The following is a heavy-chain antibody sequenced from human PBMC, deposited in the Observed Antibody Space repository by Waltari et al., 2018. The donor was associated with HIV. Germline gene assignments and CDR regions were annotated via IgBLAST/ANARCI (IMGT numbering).Heavy chain of an antibody. Sequence: EVQLVPSGGGLIKPGGSLSLSCAASGFSVGSYWMHWVRQTPGKGLVWVSRINIDGSRRDYADSVRGRFTISRDSAKNTLSLQMNSLTEEDTAVYYCSRDTFGEYDYWGQGTLVTVSS. CDR2: INIDGSRR. J-gene: IGHJ4*02. CDR1: GFSVGSYW. V-gene: IGHV3-74*01. D-gene: IGHD3-10*01. CDR3: SRDTFGEYDY.